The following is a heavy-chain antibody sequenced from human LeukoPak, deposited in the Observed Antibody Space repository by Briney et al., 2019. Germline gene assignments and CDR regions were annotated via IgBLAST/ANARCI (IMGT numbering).Heavy chain of an antibody. CDR2: ISGRGGDT. CDR1: GFTFDDYA. CDR3: ARDHSLGYYFDY. J-gene: IGHJ4*02. D-gene: IGHD2-15*01. Sequence: GGSLRLSCAASGFTFDDYAMNWVRQAPGKGLEWVSSISGRGGDTYYADSVKGRFTISRDNSKNTLYLQMNSLRAEDTAVYYCARDHSLGYYFDYWGQGTLVTVSS. V-gene: IGHV3-23*01.